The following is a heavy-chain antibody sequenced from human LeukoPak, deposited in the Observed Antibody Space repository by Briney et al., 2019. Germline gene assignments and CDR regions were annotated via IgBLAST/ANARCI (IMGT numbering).Heavy chain of an antibody. Sequence: GGSLRLSCAASGFTFSDYYMSWIRQAPGKGLEWVSYISSSGSTIYYADSVKGRFAISRDNAKNSLYLQMNSLRAEDTAVYYCARRRDYYYMDVWGKGTTVTVSS. V-gene: IGHV3-11*04. CDR3: ARRRDYYYMDV. J-gene: IGHJ6*03. CDR2: ISSSGSTI. CDR1: GFTFSDYY.